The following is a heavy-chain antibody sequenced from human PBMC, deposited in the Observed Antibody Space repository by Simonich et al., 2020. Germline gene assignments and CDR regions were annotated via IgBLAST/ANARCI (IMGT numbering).Heavy chain of an antibody. D-gene: IGHD6-13*01. J-gene: IGHJ3*02. CDR1: GGSISSSSYY. CDR3: ARHAGFAFDI. Sequence: QLQLQESGPGLVKPSETLSLTCTVSGGSISSSSYYWGWIRQPPGKGLEWIGSIYYNGSTYYNPSLKSRVTISVDTSKNQFSLKLGSVTAADTAVYYCARHAGFAFDIWGQGTMVTVSS. V-gene: IGHV4-39*01. CDR2: IYYNGST.